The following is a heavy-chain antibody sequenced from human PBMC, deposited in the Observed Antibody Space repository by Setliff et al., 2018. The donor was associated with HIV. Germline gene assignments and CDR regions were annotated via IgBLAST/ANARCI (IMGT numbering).Heavy chain of an antibody. CDR2: VNPSGGST. J-gene: IGHJ4*02. V-gene: IGHV1-46*01. Sequence: ASVKVSCKASGYTFTNYNIHWVRQAPGQGLEWVGMVNPSGGSTAYAQKFQGRVTIIRDTSTSTVYMDLSSLRSEDTAVCYCARPGIAAADYYFDYWGQGALVTVSS. CDR3: ARPGIAAADYYFDY. CDR1: GYTFTNYN. D-gene: IGHD6-13*01.